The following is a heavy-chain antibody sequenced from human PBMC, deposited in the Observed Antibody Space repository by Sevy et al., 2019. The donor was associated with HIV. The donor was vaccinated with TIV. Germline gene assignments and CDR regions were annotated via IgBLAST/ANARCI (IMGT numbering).Heavy chain of an antibody. CDR3: ARIDYGDYEITRANYMGL. V-gene: IGHV3-21*01. CDR1: GFTFSTYS. Sequence: GGSLRLSCAASGFTFSTYSMNWVRQAPGKGLEWVSSISSSSTYIYYADSVKGRFTISRNNAKNSLFLQMNSLRAEDTAVYFCARIDYGDYEITRANYMGLWGKGTTVTVSS. J-gene: IGHJ6*03. CDR2: ISSSSTYI. D-gene: IGHD4-17*01.